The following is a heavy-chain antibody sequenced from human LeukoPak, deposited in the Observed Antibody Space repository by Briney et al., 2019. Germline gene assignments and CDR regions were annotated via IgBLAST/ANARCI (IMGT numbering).Heavy chain of an antibody. Sequence: SETLSLTCTVSGGSVSSSIYCWGWIRQPPGKGLEWIGSIYYSGSTSYNPSLKSRVTISVDTSKNQFSLKLTSVTAADTAVYYCASRNDILTGYVFDFWGQGTLVTVSS. J-gene: IGHJ4*02. CDR1: GGSVSSSIYC. CDR2: IYYSGST. CDR3: ASRNDILTGYVFDF. D-gene: IGHD3-9*01. V-gene: IGHV4-39*01.